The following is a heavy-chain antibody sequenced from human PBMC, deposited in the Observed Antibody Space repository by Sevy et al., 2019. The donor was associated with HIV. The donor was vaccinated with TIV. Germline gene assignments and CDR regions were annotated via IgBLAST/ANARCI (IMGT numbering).Heavy chain of an antibody. D-gene: IGHD5-12*01. J-gene: IGHJ4*02. CDR3: ARVGVLVAAPDY. CDR2: MNPNSGNT. V-gene: IGHV1-8*01. Sequence: ASVKVSSKASGYTFTSYDINWVRQATGQGLEWMGWMNPNSGNTGYAQKFQGRVTMTRNTSISTAYMELSSLRSEDTAVYYCARVGVLVAAPDYWGQGTLVTVSS. CDR1: GYTFTSYD.